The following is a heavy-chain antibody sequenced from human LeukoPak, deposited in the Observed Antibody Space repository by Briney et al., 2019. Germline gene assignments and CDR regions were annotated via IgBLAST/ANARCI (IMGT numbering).Heavy chain of an antibody. V-gene: IGHV4-39*02. CDR3: AREAGKVLLWFGESKRKNWFDP. CDR2: IYYSGST. CDR1: GGSISSSSYY. D-gene: IGHD3-10*01. J-gene: IGHJ5*02. Sequence: SETLSLTCTVSGGSISSSSYYWGWIRQPPGKGLEWIGSIYYSGSTYYNPSLKSRVTISVDTSKNQFSLKLSSVTAADTAVYYCAREAGKVLLWFGESKRKNWFDPWGQGTLVTVSS.